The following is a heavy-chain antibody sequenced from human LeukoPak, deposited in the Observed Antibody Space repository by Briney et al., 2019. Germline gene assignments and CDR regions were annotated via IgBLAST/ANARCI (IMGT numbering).Heavy chain of an antibody. Sequence: PSETLSLTCAVYGGSFSGYYWSWIRQPPGKGLEWIGEINHSGSTIYNPSLKSRVTISVDTSKNQFSLKLSSVTAADTAVYYCARVRGPLDYWGQGTLVTVSS. D-gene: IGHD3-3*01. CDR3: ARVRGPLDY. CDR1: GGSFSGYY. CDR2: INHSGST. J-gene: IGHJ4*02. V-gene: IGHV4-34*01.